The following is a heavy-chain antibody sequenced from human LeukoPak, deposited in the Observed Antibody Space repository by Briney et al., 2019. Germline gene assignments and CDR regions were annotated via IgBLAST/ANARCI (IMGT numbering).Heavy chain of an antibody. Sequence: GGSPRLSCGAPGFTLNSYWVHGVRPAPRVGVVWGSRICCDGSSTSFADSVKGRFTISRDNARNTLYLQMSSLRAEDTAVYYCARDNYDSSGYYYNFDSWGQGTLVTVSS. CDR2: ICCDGSST. V-gene: IGHV3-74*01. CDR1: GFTLNSYW. D-gene: IGHD3-22*01. J-gene: IGHJ4*02. CDR3: ARDNYDSSGYYYNFDS.